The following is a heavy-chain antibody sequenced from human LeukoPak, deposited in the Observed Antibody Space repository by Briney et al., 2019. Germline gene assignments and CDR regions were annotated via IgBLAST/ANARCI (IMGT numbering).Heavy chain of an antibody. Sequence: GGSLRLSCTVSGFTFSGYWMSWVRQAPGKGLEWVANIRDDGGLKNYVDSVKGRFTISRDNAKNSVSLQMNSLRAEDTAVYYCARGLPWGYFDYWGQGTLVTVSS. V-gene: IGHV3-7*01. CDR2: IRDDGGLK. CDR1: GFTFSGYW. J-gene: IGHJ4*02. D-gene: IGHD7-27*01. CDR3: ARGLPWGYFDY.